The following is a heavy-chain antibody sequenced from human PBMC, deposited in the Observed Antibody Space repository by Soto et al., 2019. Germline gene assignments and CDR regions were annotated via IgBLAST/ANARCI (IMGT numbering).Heavy chain of an antibody. D-gene: IGHD1-26*01. CDR1: GGSITNYY. Sequence: QVQLQESGPGLVKPSETLSLMCTVSGGSITNYYWGWIRQSPAKGLEWIGYVSDSGSTKYNPSLKSRVTISGDTAKNQCSLKLTSLTAADTAVYYCARERVGHSAMDVWGQGTTVTVSS. V-gene: IGHV4-59*12. CDR2: VSDSGST. J-gene: IGHJ6*02. CDR3: ARERVGHSAMDV.